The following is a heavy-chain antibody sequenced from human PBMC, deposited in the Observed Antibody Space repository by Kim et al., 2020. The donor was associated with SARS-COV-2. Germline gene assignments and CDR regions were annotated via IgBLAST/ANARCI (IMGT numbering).Heavy chain of an antibody. CDR3: AKDLWPSPPTHGDPFDH. V-gene: IGHV3-23*01. J-gene: IGHJ4*01. D-gene: IGHD2-8*01. Sequence: GGSLRLSCAASGFTFSNYAMTWVRQTPGKGLERVSTISGDTCTTYYADSVRGRFTISRDNSKNTMYLQMNTLRAEDTAIYFCAKDLWPSPPTHGDPFDH. CDR1: GFTFSNYA. CDR2: ISGDTCTT.